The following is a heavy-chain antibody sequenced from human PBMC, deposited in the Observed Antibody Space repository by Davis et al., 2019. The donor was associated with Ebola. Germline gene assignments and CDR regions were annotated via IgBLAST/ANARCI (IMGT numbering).Heavy chain of an antibody. D-gene: IGHD2-15*01. J-gene: IGHJ6*02. Sequence: GESLKISCAASGFTFSSYAMSWVRQAPGKGLEWVSAISGSGGSTYYADSVKCRLTISRDNSKNTLYLQMNSLRAEDTAVYYCAKEGDRSVVAAILDYYYYGMDVWGQGTTVTVSS. CDR2: ISGSGGST. CDR3: AKEGDRSVVAAILDYYYYGMDV. CDR1: GFTFSSYA. V-gene: IGHV3-23*01.